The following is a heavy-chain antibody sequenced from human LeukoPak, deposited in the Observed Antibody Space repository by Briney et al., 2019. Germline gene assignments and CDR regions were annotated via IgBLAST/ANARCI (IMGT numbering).Heavy chain of an antibody. CDR3: ARGRELWLRAPFDY. Sequence: GGSLRLSCAASGFTFSSYAMHWVRQAPGKGLEWVAVISYDGSNKYYADSVKGRFTISRDNSKNTLYLQMNSLRAEDTAVYYCARGRELWLRAPFDYWGQGTQVTVSS. CDR2: ISYDGSNK. D-gene: IGHD5-18*01. J-gene: IGHJ4*02. CDR1: GFTFSSYA. V-gene: IGHV3-30*01.